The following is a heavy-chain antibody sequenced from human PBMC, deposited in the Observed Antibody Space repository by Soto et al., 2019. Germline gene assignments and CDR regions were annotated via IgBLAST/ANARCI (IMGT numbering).Heavy chain of an antibody. J-gene: IGHJ4*02. CDR1: GGTFSSYA. CDR3: ARDYYYDSSGYSPFGY. V-gene: IGHV1-69*13. D-gene: IGHD3-22*01. CDR2: IIPIFGTA. Sequence: SVKVSCKASGGTFSSYAISWVRQAPGQGLEWMGGIIPIFGTANYAQKFQGRVTITADESTSTAYMELSSLRSEDTAVYYCARDYYYDSSGYSPFGYWGQGTLVTVSS.